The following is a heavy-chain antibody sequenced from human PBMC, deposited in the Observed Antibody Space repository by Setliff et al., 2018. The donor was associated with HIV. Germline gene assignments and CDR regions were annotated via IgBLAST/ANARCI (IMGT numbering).Heavy chain of an antibody. CDR2: IYPGDSDI. CDR1: GYTFTNYW. CDR3: ARRHASGNYDWFDP. Sequence: GESLKISCQASGYTFTNYWIGWVRQMPGEGLEWMGIIYPGDSDITYSPSFEGQVTISADKSISTAYLQWSSLKASDTAIYYCARRHASGNYDWFDPWGQGTLVTVSS. J-gene: IGHJ5*02. D-gene: IGHD3-10*01. V-gene: IGHV5-51*01.